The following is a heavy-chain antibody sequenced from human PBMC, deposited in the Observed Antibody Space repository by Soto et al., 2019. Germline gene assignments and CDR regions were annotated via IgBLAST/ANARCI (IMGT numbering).Heavy chain of an antibody. J-gene: IGHJ5*02. CDR1: GCSISSSSYY. CDR3: ARHGSSGYDHNNWFDP. Sequence: QLHLQESGPGLVKPSETLSLTCTVSGCSISSSSYYWGWIRQPPGQGLEWIGSIYYSGSTYYNPSLESRVTISVDTSKNQFPLTLRSVTAADTAVYYGARHGSSGYDHNNWFDPRGQGTLVTVSS. D-gene: IGHD5-12*01. CDR2: IYYSGST. V-gene: IGHV4-39*01.